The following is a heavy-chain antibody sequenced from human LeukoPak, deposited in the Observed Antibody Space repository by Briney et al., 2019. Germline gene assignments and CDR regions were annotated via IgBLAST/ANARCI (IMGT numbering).Heavy chain of an antibody. CDR1: GGSISSYY. Sequence: SETLSLTRTVSGGSISSYYWSWIRQPAGKGLEWIGRIHTSGSTNYSPSLKSRVTMSVDTSKNQFSLKLSSVTAADTAVYYCARDRYYYDSSARYFDYWGQGTLVTVSS. D-gene: IGHD3-22*01. J-gene: IGHJ4*02. CDR2: IHTSGST. CDR3: ARDRYYYDSSARYFDY. V-gene: IGHV4-4*07.